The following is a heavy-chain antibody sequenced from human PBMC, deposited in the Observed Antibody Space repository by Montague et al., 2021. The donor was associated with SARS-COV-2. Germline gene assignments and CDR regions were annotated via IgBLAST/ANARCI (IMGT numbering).Heavy chain of an antibody. J-gene: IGHJ4*02. CDR2: IYSNDDK. CDR3: AHLIRYYDIFTGIPFDX. CDR1: GFSLSTPNVG. Sequence: PALVKPTQTLTLTCTFSGFSLSTPNVGVGWIRQPPGKALEWLALIYSNDDKRYSPSLQSRLTITKDTSKNQVVLSLTNVDPVDTVTYYCAHLIRYYDIFTGIPFDXWGQGTQVTVSS. V-gene: IGHV2-5*01. D-gene: IGHD3-9*01.